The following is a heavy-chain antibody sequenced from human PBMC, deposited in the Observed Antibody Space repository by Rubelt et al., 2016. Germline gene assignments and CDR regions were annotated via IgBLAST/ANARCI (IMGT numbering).Heavy chain of an antibody. CDR3: ARAGGIQLWFDDCLGY. CDR1: GFAFSNYA. J-gene: IGHJ4*02. CDR2: IKQDGSEK. Sequence: EVQLLESGGGLVQPGGSLRLSCAASGFAFSNYAMAWVRQAPGKGLEWVATIKQDGSEKYCVDSVKGRVTISRDNAKNTLYLQMNSLRAEDTAVDYGARAGGIQLWFDDCLGYWGQGTLVTVSS. D-gene: IGHD5-18*01. V-gene: IGHV3-7*01.